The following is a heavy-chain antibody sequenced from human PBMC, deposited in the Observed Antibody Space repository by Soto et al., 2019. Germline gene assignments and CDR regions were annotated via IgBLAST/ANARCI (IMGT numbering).Heavy chain of an antibody. CDR3: ARDGSSDTYWFDP. V-gene: IGHV4-4*02. J-gene: IGHJ5*02. CDR2: IYHSGST. D-gene: IGHD6-13*01. Sequence: PSETLSLTCAVSGGSISSSNWWSWVRQPPGKGLEWIGEIYHSGSTNYNPSLKSRVTISVDKSKNQFSLKLSSVTAADTAVYYCARDGSSDTYWFDPWGQGTLVTVSS. CDR1: GGSISSSNW.